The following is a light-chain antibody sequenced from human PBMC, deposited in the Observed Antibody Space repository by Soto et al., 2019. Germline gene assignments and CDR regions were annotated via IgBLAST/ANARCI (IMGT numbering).Light chain of an antibody. CDR3: QTWGTGIHVV. Sequence: QSVLTQSPSASASLGASVKLTCTLSIGHSSYAIAWHQQQPEKGPRYLMKLNSDGSHSKGDGIPDRFSGSSSGDERYLTISSLQSEDEADYYCQTWGTGIHVVFGGGTQLTVL. CDR2: LNSDGSH. V-gene: IGLV4-69*01. J-gene: IGLJ2*01. CDR1: IGHSSYA.